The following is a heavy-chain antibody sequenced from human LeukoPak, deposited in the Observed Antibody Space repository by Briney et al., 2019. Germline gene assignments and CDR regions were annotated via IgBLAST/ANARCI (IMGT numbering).Heavy chain of an antibody. CDR3: AGIYDGYAGGVD. Sequence: SETLSLTCTVSGGSISSYYWSWIRQPPGKGLEWIGYIYYSGSTNYNPSLKSRVTISVDTSKNQFSLKLSSVTAADTAVYYCAGIYDGYAGGVDWGQGTLVTVSS. D-gene: IGHD5-24*01. V-gene: IGHV4-59*01. CDR2: IYYSGST. J-gene: IGHJ4*02. CDR1: GGSISSYY.